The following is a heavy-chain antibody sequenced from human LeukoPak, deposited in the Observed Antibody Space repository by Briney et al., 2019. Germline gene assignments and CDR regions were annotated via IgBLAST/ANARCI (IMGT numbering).Heavy chain of an antibody. D-gene: IGHD2-2*01. CDR3: AKPYQLLWHDAFDI. V-gene: IGHV3-48*04. CDR1: GFTFSSYS. Sequence: PGGSLRLSCAASGFTFSSYSMNWVRQAPGKGLEWVSYISSSSSTIYYADSVKGRFTISRDNAKNSLYLQMNSLRAEDTAVYYCAKPYQLLWHDAFDIWGQGTMVTVSS. CDR2: ISSSSSTI. J-gene: IGHJ3*02.